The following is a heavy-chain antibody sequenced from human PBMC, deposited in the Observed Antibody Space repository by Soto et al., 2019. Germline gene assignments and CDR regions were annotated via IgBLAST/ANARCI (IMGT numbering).Heavy chain of an antibody. Sequence: PSQTLSLTCAVSGGSISNGAYSLSWIRQPPGKGLEWVGYIYHSGSTYYNPSLKSRVTISVDRSKNRFSLKLSSVTASDTAVYYCAREEGSNYYYFYALDVWGQGTTVTVSS. D-gene: IGHD4-4*01. CDR3: AREEGSNYYYFYALDV. CDR1: GGSISNGAYS. CDR2: IYHSGST. J-gene: IGHJ6*02. V-gene: IGHV4-30-2*01.